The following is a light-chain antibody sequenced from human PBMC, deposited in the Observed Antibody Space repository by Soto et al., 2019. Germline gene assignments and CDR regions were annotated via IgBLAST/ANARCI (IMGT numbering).Light chain of an antibody. Sequence: EIMLTQSPGTLSLSPGERATLSCRASQSVSSSYLAWYQQKPGQAPRLLIYGASSRATGIADRFSGGGSGTDFTLTISRLEPEDFAVYYCQEYGSSRSFGQGTKVEI. CDR3: QEYGSSRS. J-gene: IGKJ1*01. V-gene: IGKV3-20*01. CDR1: QSVSSSY. CDR2: GAS.